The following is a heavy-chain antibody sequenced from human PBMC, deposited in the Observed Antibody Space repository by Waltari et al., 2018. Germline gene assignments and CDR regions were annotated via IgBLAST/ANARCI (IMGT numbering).Heavy chain of an antibody. Sequence: QVQLVQSGAEVKKPGASVKVSCKASGYTFTGYYIHWVRQAPGQGLEWMGWINPNSGGTNYAQKFQGRVTMTRDTSISTAYMELSRLGSDDTAVYYCARTSVEMATGGFDYWGQGTLVTVSS. CDR3: ARTSVEMATGGFDY. CDR1: GYTFTGYY. J-gene: IGHJ4*02. CDR2: INPNSGGT. V-gene: IGHV1-2*02. D-gene: IGHD5-12*01.